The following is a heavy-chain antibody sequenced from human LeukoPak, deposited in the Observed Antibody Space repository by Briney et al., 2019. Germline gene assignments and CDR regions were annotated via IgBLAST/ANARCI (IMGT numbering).Heavy chain of an antibody. CDR3: ATTFSGCYPEVDY. Sequence: ASVKVSCKASGYSFTGYFLHWVRQAPGQGLEWMGWINPSTGGTNYAQRFQGRVTMTRDTSISTAYMELSTLRSDDTAVYYCATTFSGCYPEVDYWGQGTLVTVSS. CDR1: GYSFTGYF. V-gene: IGHV1-2*02. D-gene: IGHD1-26*01. J-gene: IGHJ4*02. CDR2: INPSTGGT.